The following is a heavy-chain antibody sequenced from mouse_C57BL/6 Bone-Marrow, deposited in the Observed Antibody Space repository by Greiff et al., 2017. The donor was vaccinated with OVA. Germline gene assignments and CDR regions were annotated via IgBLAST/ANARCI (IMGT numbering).Heavy chain of an antibody. V-gene: IGHV1-59*01. J-gene: IGHJ3*01. CDR2: IDPSDSYT. D-gene: IGHD3-3*01. Sequence: QVQLQQPGAELVRPGTSVKLSCKASGYTFTSYWMHWVKQRPGQGLEWIGVIDPSDSYTNYNQKFKGKATLTVDTSSSTAYMQLSSLTSEDSAVYYWARLRAYYWGQGTLVTVSA. CDR3: ARLRAYY. CDR1: GYTFTSYW.